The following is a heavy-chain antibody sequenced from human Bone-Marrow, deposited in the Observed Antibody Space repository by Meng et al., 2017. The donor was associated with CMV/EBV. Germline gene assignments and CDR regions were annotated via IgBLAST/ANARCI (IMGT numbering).Heavy chain of an antibody. V-gene: IGHV1-8*01. D-gene: IGHD3-22*01. J-gene: IGHJ4*02. CDR2: MNPNSGNT. Sequence: ASVKVSCKASGYTFTSYDINWVRQATGQGLEWMGWMNPNSGNTAYAPKFQGRLTMTRNTSINTAYMDLSSLRSEDTAVYYCARAGYYDSSGYWYFDYWGQGTLVTVSS. CDR1: GYTFTSYD. CDR3: ARAGYYDSSGYWYFDY.